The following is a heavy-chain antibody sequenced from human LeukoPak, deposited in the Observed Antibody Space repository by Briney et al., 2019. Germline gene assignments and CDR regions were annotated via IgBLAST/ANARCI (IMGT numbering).Heavy chain of an antibody. J-gene: IGHJ4*02. CDR1: GGSLSSHY. D-gene: IGHD5-18*01. V-gene: IGHV4-59*11. Sequence: SETLSLTCTVSGGSLSSHYWVWIRQPPGKGLEWIGYLYGSGSTKANPSLESRVTLSADTSKNQFSLRLSSVTAADTAVYYCATIKRGDIFGYFDFWGQGILVAVSS. CDR3: ATIKRGDIFGYFDF. CDR2: LYGSGST.